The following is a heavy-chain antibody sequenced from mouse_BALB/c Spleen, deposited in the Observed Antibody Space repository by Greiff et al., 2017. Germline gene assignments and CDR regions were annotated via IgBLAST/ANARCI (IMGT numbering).Heavy chain of an antibody. Sequence: DVMLVESGGGLVQPGGSLRLSCATSGFTFTDYYMSWVRQPPGKALEWLGFIRNKANGYTTEYSASVKGRFTISRDNSQSILYLQMNTLRAEDSATYYCARDYYGSIHYFDYWGQGTTLTVSS. CDR3: ARDYYGSIHYFDY. V-gene: IGHV7-3*02. J-gene: IGHJ2*01. D-gene: IGHD1-1*01. CDR1: GFTFTDYY. CDR2: IRNKANGYTT.